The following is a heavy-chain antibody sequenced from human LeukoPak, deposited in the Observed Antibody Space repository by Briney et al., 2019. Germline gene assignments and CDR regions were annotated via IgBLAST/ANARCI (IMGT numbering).Heavy chain of an antibody. CDR2: INQDGSEK. CDR1: GFTFNSHW. CDR3: VRDYWGPGYY. V-gene: IGHV3-7*01. D-gene: IGHD3-16*01. Sequence: GGSLRLSCVASGFTFNSHWMSWVRQAPGKGLEWVANINQDGSEKYYVDSVKGRFTISRDNTKNSLYLQMNNLRVEDTALFYCVRDYWGPGYYCGQGSLVTVSS. J-gene: IGHJ4*02.